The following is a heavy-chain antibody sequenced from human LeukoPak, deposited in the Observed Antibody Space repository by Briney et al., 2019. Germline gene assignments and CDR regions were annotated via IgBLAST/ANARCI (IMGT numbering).Heavy chain of an antibody. CDR1: GASMSNYY. D-gene: IGHD2-15*01. CDR3: ARNSCPSGSCYDNRGYFDY. CDR2: IYHSGTTYSGST. V-gene: IGHV4-39*07. Sequence: SETLSLTCNVSGASMSNYYWVWIRQPPGKGLEWIGSIYHSGTTYSGSTYYNPSLKSRVTISLDTSKNQFSLKVGSMTAADTAVYYCARNSCPSGSCYDNRGYFDYWGQGTLVTVSS. J-gene: IGHJ4*02.